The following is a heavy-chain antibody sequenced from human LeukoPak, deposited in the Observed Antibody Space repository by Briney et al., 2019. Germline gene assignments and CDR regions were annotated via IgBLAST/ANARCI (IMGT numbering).Heavy chain of an antibody. CDR3: ARGRSYDMDV. V-gene: IGHV3-74*01. Sequence: SGGSLRLSCAASGFTFSSDWMHWVRQAPGKGLVWVSRINSDGSTTTYADSVRGRFTISRDNAKNTLYLQMNSLRADDTAVYYCARGRSYDMDVWGQGTTVTVSS. J-gene: IGHJ6*02. CDR2: INSDGSTT. CDR1: GFTFSSDW.